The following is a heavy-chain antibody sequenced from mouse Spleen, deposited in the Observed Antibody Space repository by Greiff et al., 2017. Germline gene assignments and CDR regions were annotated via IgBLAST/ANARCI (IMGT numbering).Heavy chain of an antibody. CDR3: ARAGGGYRYDEGAWFAY. CDR1: GYTFTGYW. J-gene: IGHJ3*01. V-gene: IGHV1-9*01. D-gene: IGHD2-14*01. CDR2: ILPGSGST. Sequence: QVQLQQSGAELMKPGASVKLSCKATGYTFTGYWIEWVKQRPGHGLEWIGEILPGSGSTNYNEKFKGKATFTADTSSNTAYMQLSSLTTEDSAIYYCARAGGGYRYDEGAWFAYWGQGTLVTVSA.